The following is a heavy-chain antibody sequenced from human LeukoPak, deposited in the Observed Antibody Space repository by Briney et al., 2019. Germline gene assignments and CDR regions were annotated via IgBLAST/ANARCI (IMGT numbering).Heavy chain of an antibody. CDR2: VSHDGSSK. CDR1: GFTFSSYA. V-gene: IGHV3-30-3*01. J-gene: IGHJ4*02. Sequence: GRSLRLSCAASGFTFSSYAMHWVRQAPGKGLEWVAVVSHDGSSKYYADSVKGRFTISRDNSKNTLYLQMNSLRVEDTAVYYCAPIDNAYFDYWGQGTLVTVSS. D-gene: IGHD2-8*01. CDR3: APIDNAYFDY.